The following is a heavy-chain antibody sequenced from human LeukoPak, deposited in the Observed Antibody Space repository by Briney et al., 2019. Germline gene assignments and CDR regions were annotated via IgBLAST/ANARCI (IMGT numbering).Heavy chain of an antibody. D-gene: IGHD4-23*01. CDR1: GGTFSGYA. CDR3: ARDPIYGGNPGDDY. J-gene: IGHJ4*02. V-gene: IGHV1-69*01. Sequence: AASVKVSCKASGGTFSGYAISWVRQAPGQGLEWMGGIIPIFGTANYAQKFQGRVTITADESTSTAYMELSSLRSEDTAVYYCARDPIYGGNPGDDYWGQGTLVTVSS. CDR2: IIPIFGTA.